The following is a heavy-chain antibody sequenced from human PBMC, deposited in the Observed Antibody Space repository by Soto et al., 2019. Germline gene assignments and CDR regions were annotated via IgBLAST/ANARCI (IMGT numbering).Heavy chain of an antibody. Sequence: SETLSLTCSVSGGSISGSYWSWIRQSPGKGLEWLGYVYYTGSTNYSPSLRSRVSISVDTSRNEFSLRLSSVTAADTAVYFCARSVAVPGAHIDYWGQGTHVTVSS. CDR3: ARSVAVPGAHIDY. D-gene: IGHD6-19*01. V-gene: IGHV4-59*01. CDR1: GGSISGSY. J-gene: IGHJ4*02. CDR2: VYYTGST.